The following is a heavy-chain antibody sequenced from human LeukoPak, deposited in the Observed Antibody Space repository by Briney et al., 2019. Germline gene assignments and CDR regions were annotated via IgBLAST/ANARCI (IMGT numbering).Heavy chain of an antibody. J-gene: IGHJ4*02. CDR2: ISAYNGNT. CDR1: DYTFTNYG. D-gene: IGHD6-19*01. CDR3: ARSGGKWLPLYYFDY. V-gene: IGHV1-18*01. Sequence: ASVKVSCKASDYTFTNYGISWVRQAPGQGLEWVGWISAYNGNTNYAQKLQGRVTMTTDTSTSTAYMELRSLRSDDTAVYYCARSGGKWLPLYYFDYWGQGTLVTVSS.